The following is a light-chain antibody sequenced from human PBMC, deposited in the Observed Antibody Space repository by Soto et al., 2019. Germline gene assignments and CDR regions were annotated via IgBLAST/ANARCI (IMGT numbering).Light chain of an antibody. CDR1: QSIGRW. CDR2: DAS. J-gene: IGKJ1*01. CDR3: QQYKTYSGT. Sequence: DIQMTQSPSTLSASVGDRVTITCRASQSIGRWLAWYQQKPGKAPKLLIYDASSLASGVPSRFSGIESGTQFTLTISGLQPDDFATYYCQQYKTYSGTFGQGTKVEI. V-gene: IGKV1-5*01.